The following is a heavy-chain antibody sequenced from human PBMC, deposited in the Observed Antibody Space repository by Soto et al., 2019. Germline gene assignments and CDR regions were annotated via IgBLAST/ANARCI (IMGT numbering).Heavy chain of an antibody. D-gene: IGHD5-12*01. CDR1: GGSLSNQY. CDR3: ARAGAVMATITNFDY. J-gene: IGHJ4*02. Sequence: SETLSLTCAVSGGSLSNQYWTWIRQPPGNGLEWIGYVYNGGTTNYNASLKSRVSISEDTSKNQFSLKLSSVTAADTAVYYCARAGAVMATITNFDYWGQGTLVTVSS. V-gene: IGHV4-59*11. CDR2: VYNGGTT.